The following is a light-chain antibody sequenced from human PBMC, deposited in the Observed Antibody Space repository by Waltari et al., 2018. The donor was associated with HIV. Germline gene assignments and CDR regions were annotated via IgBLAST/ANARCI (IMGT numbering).Light chain of an antibody. V-gene: IGKV3-15*01. Sequence: EISMTQSPATLSVSPGERTTLSCRSSESVSSNLAWYQQEPGQAPRLLIYGASTRATGIPARFSGSGSGTEYTLTISRLQSEDLAVYYCQQYNNWPPFTFGPGTKVDIK. CDR1: ESVSSN. J-gene: IGKJ3*01. CDR3: QQYNNWPPFT. CDR2: GAS.